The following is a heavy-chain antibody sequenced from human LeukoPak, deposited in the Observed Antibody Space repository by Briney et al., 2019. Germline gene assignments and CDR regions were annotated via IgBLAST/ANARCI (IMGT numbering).Heavy chain of an antibody. J-gene: IGHJ4*02. V-gene: IGHV3-23*01. CDR1: GFTFSSYA. Sequence: SGGSLRLSCAASGFTFSSYAMSWVRQAPGKGLEWVSAISGRGGSTYYANSVKGRFTISRDNSKNTLYLQMNGLRGDDTAVYYCAKKWSGGDSSVVAATDLDYWGQGTLVTVSS. CDR3: AKKWSGGDSSVVAATDLDY. CDR2: ISGRGGST. D-gene: IGHD2-15*01.